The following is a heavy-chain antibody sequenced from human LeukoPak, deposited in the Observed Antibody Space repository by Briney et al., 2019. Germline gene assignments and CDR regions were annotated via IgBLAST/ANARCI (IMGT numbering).Heavy chain of an antibody. Sequence: PGGSLRLSCAASGFTFSSYWMHWLRQAPGKGLVWVSHINYDGSTTNYADSVKGRFTISRDNAKNTLYLQMNSLRAEDTAVYYCAREVDSSGWYRVFGYWGQGILVTVSS. V-gene: IGHV3-74*01. CDR2: INYDGSTT. J-gene: IGHJ4*02. D-gene: IGHD6-19*01. CDR1: GFTFSSYW. CDR3: AREVDSSGWYRVFGY.